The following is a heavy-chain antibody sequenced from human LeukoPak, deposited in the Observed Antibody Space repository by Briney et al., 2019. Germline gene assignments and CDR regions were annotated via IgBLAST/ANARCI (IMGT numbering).Heavy chain of an antibody. Sequence: GGSLRLSCAASGFTVSSNYMSWVRQAPGKGLEWVSGIYSGGSTYYADSVKGRFTISRDNSKNTLYLQMNSLRAEDTAVHYCAKFPNDFRDFWSGYYHYYFDYWGQGTLVTVSS. CDR1: GFTVSSNY. CDR3: AKFPNDFRDFWSGYYHYYFDY. V-gene: IGHV3-53*01. CDR2: IYSGGST. D-gene: IGHD3-3*01. J-gene: IGHJ4*02.